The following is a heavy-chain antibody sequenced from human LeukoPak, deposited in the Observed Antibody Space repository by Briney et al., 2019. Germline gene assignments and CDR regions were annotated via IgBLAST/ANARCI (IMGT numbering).Heavy chain of an antibody. J-gene: IGHJ5*02. CDR1: GFTFGSHG. D-gene: IGHD5-18*01. CDR3: AKDTAMVT. Sequence: GRSLRLSCAASGFTFGSHGMHWVRQAPGKGLEWVALIWYDGSKKNYADSVKGRFTISRDDSKSTLYLQMNSLRAEDTAVYYCAKDTAMVTWGQGTLVTVSS. V-gene: IGHV3-33*06. CDR2: IWYDGSKK.